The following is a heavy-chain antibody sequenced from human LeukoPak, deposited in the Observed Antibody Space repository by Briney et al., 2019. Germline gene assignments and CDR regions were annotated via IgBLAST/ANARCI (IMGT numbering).Heavy chain of an antibody. CDR2: IYHSGNT. V-gene: IGHV4-38-2*02. CDR1: GYSISNSYY. J-gene: IGHJ4*02. Sequence: SETLSLTCTVSGYSISNSYYWGWIRQPPGKGLEWIGSIYHSGNTYYNPSLKSRVTISVDTSKNQFSLKLSSVTAADTAVYYCARVPRYYYDSSGPDYWGQGTLVTVSS. D-gene: IGHD3-22*01. CDR3: ARVPRYYYDSSGPDY.